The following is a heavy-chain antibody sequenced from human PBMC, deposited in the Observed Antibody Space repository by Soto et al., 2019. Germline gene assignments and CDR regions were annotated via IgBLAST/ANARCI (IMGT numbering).Heavy chain of an antibody. Sequence: EVQLLESGGGLVEPGGSLRLSCAASGFSIGSSAWSWVRQAPGKGLDWVSTIGGNGVTTFYADSVKGRFTISRDISRNTVFLQMSSLRDEDTALYYCAKSSRYCSGGGCFYYFDYWGQGTLVTVSS. CDR1: GFSIGSSA. V-gene: IGHV3-23*01. D-gene: IGHD2-15*01. J-gene: IGHJ4*02. CDR3: AKSSRYCSGGGCFYYFDY. CDR2: IGGNGVTT.